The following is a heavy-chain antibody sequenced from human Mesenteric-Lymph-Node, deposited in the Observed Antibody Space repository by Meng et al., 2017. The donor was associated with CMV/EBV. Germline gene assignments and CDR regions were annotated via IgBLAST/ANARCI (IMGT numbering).Heavy chain of an antibody. Sequence: GESLKISCAASGFTFSSYIMHWVRQPPGKGLEWVALIAYDGNIEYYAESVKGRFTISRDTSKNTLYLQMNSLRSEDTGVYYCARGGALSEHAAKRGSLDHWGQGTLVTVSS. J-gene: IGHJ4*02. CDR2: IAYDGNIE. D-gene: IGHD1-14*01. V-gene: IGHV3-30-3*01. CDR3: ARGGALSEHAAKRGSLDH. CDR1: GFTFSSYI.